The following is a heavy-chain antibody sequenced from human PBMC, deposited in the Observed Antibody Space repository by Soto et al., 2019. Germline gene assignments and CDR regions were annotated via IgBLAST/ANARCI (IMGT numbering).Heavy chain of an antibody. CDR2: INPSGGRT. CDR1: GYTFTNYY. CDR3: ARDLSSYSSGWYDL. Sequence: ASVKVSCKASGYTFTNYYMHWVRQAPGQGLEWMGIINPSGGRTNYAQKFQGRVTMTRDTSTSTVYLELSSLRSEDTAVYYCARDLSSYSSGWYDLWGSGTLVTVSS. V-gene: IGHV1-46*01. D-gene: IGHD6-19*01. J-gene: IGHJ2*01.